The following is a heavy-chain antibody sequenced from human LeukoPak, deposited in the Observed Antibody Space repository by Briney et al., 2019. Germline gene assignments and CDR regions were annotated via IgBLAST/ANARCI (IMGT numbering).Heavy chain of an antibody. J-gene: IGHJ5*02. CDR3: ARGFRDRLSLRFLEWLLPNSGFDP. Sequence: PSETLSLTCAVYGGSFSGYYWSWIRQPPGKGLEWIGEINHSGSTNYNPSLKSRVAISVDTSKNQFSLKLSSVTAADTAVYYCARGFRDRLSLRFLEWLLPNSGFDPWGQGTLVTVSS. D-gene: IGHD3-3*01. CDR2: INHSGST. CDR1: GGSFSGYY. V-gene: IGHV4-34*01.